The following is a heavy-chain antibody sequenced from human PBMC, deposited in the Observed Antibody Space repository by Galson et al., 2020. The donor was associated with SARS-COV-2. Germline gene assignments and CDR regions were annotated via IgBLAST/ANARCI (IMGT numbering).Heavy chain of an antibody. CDR3: ARRGDTVAWFY. CDR2: VLSTAST. V-gene: IGHV4-39*01. CDR1: GGTIKSRSYY. D-gene: IGHD3-3*01. J-gene: IGHJ4*02. Sequence: SETLSLTCSVSGGTIKSRSYYWGWIRQPPWTGPEWIASVLSTASTAYNPSLKSRVTITVDTSKNQLSLRVTSVTAADAAVYYCARRGDTVAWFYWGQGALVTVSS.